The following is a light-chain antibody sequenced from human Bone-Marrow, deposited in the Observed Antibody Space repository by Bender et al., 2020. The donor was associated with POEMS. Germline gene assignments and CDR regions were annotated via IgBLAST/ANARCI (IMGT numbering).Light chain of an antibody. V-gene: IGLV2-23*01. CDR2: EVN. J-gene: IGLJ2*01. CDR3: SSYGSGDTVL. Sequence: QSALTQPASVSGSPGQSITISCTGASSHFETYNLVSWYQQHPGKAPKLIISEVNKRPSGLSNRFSGSKSDNTASLTISGLQAEDEADYYCSSYGSGDTVLFGGGTKLTVL. CDR1: SSHFETYNL.